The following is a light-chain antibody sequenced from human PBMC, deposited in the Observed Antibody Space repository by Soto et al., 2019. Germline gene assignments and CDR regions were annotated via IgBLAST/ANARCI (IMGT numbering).Light chain of an antibody. CDR3: GSWDHSVSGFV. CDR1: TSNIGNNY. V-gene: IGLV1-51*02. J-gene: IGLJ1*01. CDR2: QSN. Sequence: QSVLAQPPSVSAAPGQKVTISCSGSTSNIGNNYVSWFQRLPGTAPKLIIYQSNRRPSGTPDRFSGSKSGTSATLGITGLQTGDEADYSCGSWDHSVSGFVFGTGTKVT.